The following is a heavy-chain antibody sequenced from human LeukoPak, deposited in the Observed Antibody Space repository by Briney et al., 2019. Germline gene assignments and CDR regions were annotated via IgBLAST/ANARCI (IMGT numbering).Heavy chain of an antibody. J-gene: IGHJ4*02. CDR1: GVMVSDVW. CDR2: IRNKATGGTT. D-gene: IGHD3-10*01. V-gene: IGHV3-15*01. CDR3: TTLDGSGIFD. Sequence: PGGSLRLSCAVSGVMVSDVWMSWVRQAPGKGLEWVGRIRNKATGGTTEYVAPVEGRFTISRDDSKNTLYLQMNSLDSEDTGVYYCTTLDGSGIFDWGQGTLVTVSS.